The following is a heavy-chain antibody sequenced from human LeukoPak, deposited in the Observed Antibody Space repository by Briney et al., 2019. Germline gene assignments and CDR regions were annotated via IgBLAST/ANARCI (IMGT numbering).Heavy chain of an antibody. CDR1: GGTFSSYA. CDR2: IIPIFGTA. D-gene: IGHD3-10*01. CDR3: ARDRSKLLWFGEGFDP. J-gene: IGHJ5*02. Sequence: ASVKVSCKASGGTFSSYAISWVRQAPGQGLEWMGGIIPIFGTANYAQKFQGRVTITADESTSTAYMELSSLRSEDTAVYYCARDRSKLLWFGEGFDPWGQGTLVTVSS. V-gene: IGHV1-69*13.